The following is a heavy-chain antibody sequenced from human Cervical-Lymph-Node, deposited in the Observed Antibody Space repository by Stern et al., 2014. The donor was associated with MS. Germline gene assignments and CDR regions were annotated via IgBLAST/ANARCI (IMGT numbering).Heavy chain of an antibody. CDR2: ITPVGGLT. D-gene: IGHD4/OR15-4a*01. CDR1: GLNFTTYY. J-gene: IGHJ3*02. CDR3: ADNNKVLKNAFDI. V-gene: IGHV1-46*01. Sequence: QLVQSGAEVKKPWASVQVSCKAPGLNFTTYYIHWVRQAPGQGLEWMGIITPVGGLTRSAHKFQGRMTLTRHAPTNTFLTELSSLTSEDTAVYYCADNNKVLKNAFDIWGQGTLVTVS.